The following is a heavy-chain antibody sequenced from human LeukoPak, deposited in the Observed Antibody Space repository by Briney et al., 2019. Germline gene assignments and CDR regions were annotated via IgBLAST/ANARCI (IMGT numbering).Heavy chain of an antibody. CDR3: ARSKDILTGYCLDY. J-gene: IGHJ4*02. CDR2: IYYSGST. D-gene: IGHD3-9*01. CDR1: GGSISSYY. V-gene: IGHV4-59*01. Sequence: TSETLSLTCTVSGGSISSYYWSWIRQPPGKGLEWIGYIYYSGSTKYNPSLKSRVTISVDTSKKQFSLKLSSVTAADTAVYYCARSKDILTGYCLDYWGQGTLVTVSS.